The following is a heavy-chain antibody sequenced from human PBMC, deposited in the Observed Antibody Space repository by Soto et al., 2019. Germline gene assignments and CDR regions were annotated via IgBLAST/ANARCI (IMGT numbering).Heavy chain of an antibody. Sequence: VGSLRLSCAASGFTFSGSAMHWVRQASGKGLEWVGRIRSKANSYATAYAASVKGRFTISRDDSKNTAYLQMNSLKTEDTAVYYCTRPLTSGSYYANYYYGMDVWGQGTTVTVSS. V-gene: IGHV3-73*01. J-gene: IGHJ6*02. CDR3: TRPLTSGSYYANYYYGMDV. CDR2: IRSKANSYAT. D-gene: IGHD1-26*01. CDR1: GFTFSGSA.